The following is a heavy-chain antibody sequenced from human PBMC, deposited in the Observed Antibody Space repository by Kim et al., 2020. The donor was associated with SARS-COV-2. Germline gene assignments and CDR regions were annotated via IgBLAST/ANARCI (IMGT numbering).Heavy chain of an antibody. Sequence: DSVKGRFTIAGDNSKNSRYLQMSSLRPEDGAVYYCVREWEPRNNYYYGMDVWGQGTTVTVSS. J-gene: IGHJ6*02. V-gene: IGHV3-43D*03. CDR3: VREWEPRNNYYYGMDV. D-gene: IGHD1-26*01.